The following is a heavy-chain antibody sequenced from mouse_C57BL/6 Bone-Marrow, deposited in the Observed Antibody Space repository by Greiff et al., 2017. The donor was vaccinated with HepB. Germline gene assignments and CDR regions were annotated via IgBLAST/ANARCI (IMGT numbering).Heavy chain of an antibody. CDR2: ISSGGDYI. J-gene: IGHJ4*01. CDR3: TRDLYYEYDDAMDY. CDR1: GFTFSSYA. V-gene: IGHV5-9-1*02. Sequence: EVQGVESGEGLVKPGGSLKLSCAASGFTFSSYAMSWVRQTPEKRLEWVAYISSGGDYIYYADTVKGRFTISRDNARNTLYLQMSSLKSEDTAMYYCTRDLYYEYDDAMDYWGQGTSVTVSS. D-gene: IGHD2-4*01.